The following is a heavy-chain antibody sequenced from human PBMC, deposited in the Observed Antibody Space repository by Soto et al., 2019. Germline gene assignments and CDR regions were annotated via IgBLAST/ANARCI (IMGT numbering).Heavy chain of an antibody. J-gene: IGHJ6*02. CDR2: TSYEGGSK. CDR3: ARDRLDSTWREDYYDAMDV. V-gene: IGHV3-30*04. D-gene: IGHD6-13*01. Sequence: GGSLRLSCPASGFTFSTCALHWSRQAPGKGLAWVAVTSYEGGSKYYSDSVRGRFTIWRDNSKTTLYLQMCSLRVEDTAVYYCARDRLDSTWREDYYDAMDVCGRGXTVTVSS. CDR1: GFTFSTCA.